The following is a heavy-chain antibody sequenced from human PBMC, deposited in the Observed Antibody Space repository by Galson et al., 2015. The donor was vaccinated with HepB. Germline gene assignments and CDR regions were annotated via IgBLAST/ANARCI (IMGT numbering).Heavy chain of an antibody. J-gene: IGHJ4*02. CDR1: GGTFSSYT. Sequence: SVKVCCKASGGTFSSYTISWVRQAPGQGLEWMGRIIPILGIANYAQKFQGRVTITADKSMSTAYMELSSLRSEDTAVYYCATRYCSGGSCQTNIDYWGQGTLVTVSS. V-gene: IGHV1-69*02. CDR2: IIPILGIA. D-gene: IGHD2-15*01. CDR3: ATRYCSGGSCQTNIDY.